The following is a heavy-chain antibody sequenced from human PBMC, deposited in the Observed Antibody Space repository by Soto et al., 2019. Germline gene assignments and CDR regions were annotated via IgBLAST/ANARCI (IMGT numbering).Heavy chain of an antibody. CDR3: ARIRPSRYSSGWYGGGWFDP. CDR1: GFTFSSYA. J-gene: IGHJ5*02. V-gene: IGHV3-30-3*01. Sequence: QVQLVESGGGVVQPGRSLRLSCAASGFTFSSYAMHWVRQAPGKGLEWVAVISYDGSNKYYADSVKGRFTISRDNSKNTLYLPMNSLRAEDTAVYYCARIRPSRYSSGWYGGGWFDPWGQGTLVTVSS. D-gene: IGHD6-19*01. CDR2: ISYDGSNK.